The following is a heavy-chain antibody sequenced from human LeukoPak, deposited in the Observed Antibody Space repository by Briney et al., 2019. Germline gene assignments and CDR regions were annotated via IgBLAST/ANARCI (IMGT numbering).Heavy chain of an antibody. Sequence: GGSLRLSCAASGFIFTNYFMSWVRQAPGKGLEWVASIKHDGSEKYYVDSVRGRFTISRDNTMNSLYLQMSSLRAEHTAVHHCPTDRAWRTRGYYLSSFEYWGQGTLVTYSS. V-gene: IGHV3-7*01. D-gene: IGHD3-3*01. CDR1: GFIFTNYF. CDR2: IKHDGSEK. CDR3: PTDRAWRTRGYYLSSFEY. J-gene: IGHJ4*02.